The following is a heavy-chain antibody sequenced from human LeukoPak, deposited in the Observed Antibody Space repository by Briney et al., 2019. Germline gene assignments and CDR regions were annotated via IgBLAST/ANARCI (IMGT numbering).Heavy chain of an antibody. J-gene: IGHJ6*03. V-gene: IGHV3-21*01. D-gene: IGHD3-10*01. CDR3: AGTMVRGYYYYMDV. Sequence: GGSLRLSCAASGFTFSSYSMNWVRQAPGKGLEWVSSISSSSSYIYYADSVKGRFTISRDNAKNSLYLQMNSLRAEDTAVYYCAGTMVRGYYYYMDVWGKGTTVTVSS. CDR2: ISSSSSYI. CDR1: GFTFSSYS.